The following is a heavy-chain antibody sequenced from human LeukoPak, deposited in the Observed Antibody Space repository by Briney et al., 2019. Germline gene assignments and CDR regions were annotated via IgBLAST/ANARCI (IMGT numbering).Heavy chain of an antibody. CDR3: ARGGDWKFDY. Sequence: SETLSLTCAVSGDSIGSNKWWTWVRQSPGKGLEWIGEIHHSGRLNYSPSLKSRVTISVDKSKNHFSLNLNSITPADTAIYYCARGGDWKFDYWGQGALVTVSS. D-gene: IGHD1-1*01. V-gene: IGHV4-4*02. CDR2: IHHSGRL. J-gene: IGHJ4*02. CDR1: GDSIGSNKW.